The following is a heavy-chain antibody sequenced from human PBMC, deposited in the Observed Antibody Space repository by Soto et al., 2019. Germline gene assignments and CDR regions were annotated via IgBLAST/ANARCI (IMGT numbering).Heavy chain of an antibody. V-gene: IGHV3-48*02. CDR2: ISSSSSTI. CDR3: ARGPRTYSSSWYPDY. CDR1: GFTFSSYS. J-gene: IGHJ4*02. D-gene: IGHD6-13*01. Sequence: EVQLVESGGGLVQPGGSLRLSCAASGFTFSSYSMNWVRQAPGKGLEWVSYISSSSSTIYYADSVKGRFTISRDNAKNSLYLQMTSLRDEDTAVYYCARGPRTYSSSWYPDYWGQGTLVTVSS.